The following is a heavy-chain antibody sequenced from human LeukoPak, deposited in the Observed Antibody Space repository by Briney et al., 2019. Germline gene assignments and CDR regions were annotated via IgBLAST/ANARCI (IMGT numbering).Heavy chain of an antibody. Sequence: SVKVSCKASGGTFSSYAISWVRQAPGQGLEWMGGIIPIFGTANYAQKFQGRVTITADESTSTAYMELSSLRSEDTAVYYCARGDLGGDWEHYYYGMDVWGQGTTVTVSS. D-gene: IGHD2-21*02. J-gene: IGHJ6*02. CDR2: IIPIFGTA. CDR3: ARGDLGGDWEHYYYGMDV. V-gene: IGHV1-69*13. CDR1: GGTFSSYA.